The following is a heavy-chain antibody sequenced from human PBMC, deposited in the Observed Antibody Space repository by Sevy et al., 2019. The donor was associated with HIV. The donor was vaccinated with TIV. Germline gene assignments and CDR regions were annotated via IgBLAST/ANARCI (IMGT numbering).Heavy chain of an antibody. CDR3: AREGCTRPHDY. Sequence: HGGSLRLSCAASGFPFSKYSMSWIRQTPGKGLEWVATFSFGCGQINYADSVKGRFTISRDDSRNTFYLQMNSLRSDDTAIYYCAREGCTRPHDYWGQGTVVTVSS. J-gene: IGHJ4*02. CDR1: GFPFSKYS. V-gene: IGHV3-21*04. CDR2: FSFGCGQI. D-gene: IGHD2-8*01.